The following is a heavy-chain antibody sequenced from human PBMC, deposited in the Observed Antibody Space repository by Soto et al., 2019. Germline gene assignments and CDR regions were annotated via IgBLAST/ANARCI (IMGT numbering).Heavy chain of an antibody. J-gene: IGHJ4*02. D-gene: IGHD1-1*01. CDR2: FNPYTGGT. CDR3: AMLXXXXGTAFKX. V-gene: IGHV1-46*01. CDR1: GYTFTTYY. Sequence: QGQLVQSGAEVKKPGASVKVSCKASGYTFTTYYIHWMRQAPGQGLEWMGMFNPYTGGTRYAHKIKXRVTMTADTSTSTGYMEIXXXXSYDTAVYYCAMLXXXXGTAFKXWXXGTXVTVXS.